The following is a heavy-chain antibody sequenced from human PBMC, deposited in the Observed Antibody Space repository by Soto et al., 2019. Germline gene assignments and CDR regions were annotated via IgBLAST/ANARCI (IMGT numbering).Heavy chain of an antibody. Sequence: SVKVSCKASGGTFSSYAISWVRQAPGQGLEWMGGIIPIFGTANYAQKFQGRVTITADESTSTAYMELSSLRSEDTAVYYCARDRQGDSRSWWGYTWLDPWGQGTLVTVSS. CDR1: GGTFSSYA. CDR2: IIPIFGTA. J-gene: IGHJ5*02. CDR3: ARDRQGDSRSWWGYTWLDP. D-gene: IGHD6-13*01. V-gene: IGHV1-69*13.